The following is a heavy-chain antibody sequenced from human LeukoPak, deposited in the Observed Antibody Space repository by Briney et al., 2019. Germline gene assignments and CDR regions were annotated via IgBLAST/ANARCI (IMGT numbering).Heavy chain of an antibody. CDR2: VYHTGST. D-gene: IGHD6-6*01. Sequence: SETLSLTCSVSGGSLRSSTYYWGWIRQPPGKGLEWIGSVYHTGSTSYNPSLKSRVTISVDTSKNQFSLKLSSVTAADTAVYYCARAWGSSSWGPVYWYFDLWGRGTLVTVSS. V-gene: IGHV4-39*07. CDR1: GGSLRSSTYY. CDR3: ARAWGSSSWGPVYWYFDL. J-gene: IGHJ2*01.